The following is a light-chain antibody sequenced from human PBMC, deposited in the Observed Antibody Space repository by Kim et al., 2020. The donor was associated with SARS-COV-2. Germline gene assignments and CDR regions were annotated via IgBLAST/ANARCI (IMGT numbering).Light chain of an antibody. V-gene: IGLV3-21*04. J-gene: IGLJ2*01. CDR2: YDS. Sequence: PGKPARITCGGNNIGSKSVHWYQQKPGQAPVMVIYYDSDRPSGIPERFSGSNSGNTATLTISRVEAGDEADYYCQVWDSSSDHVVFGGGTKLTVL. CDR3: QVWDSSSDHVV. CDR1: NIGSKS.